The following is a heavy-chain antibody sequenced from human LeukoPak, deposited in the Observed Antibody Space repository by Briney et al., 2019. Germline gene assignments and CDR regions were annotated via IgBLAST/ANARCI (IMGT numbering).Heavy chain of an antibody. D-gene: IGHD6-19*01. CDR1: GFTFSSYW. CDR3: ARACSSGWPDYFDY. J-gene: IGHJ4*02. Sequence: GGSLRLSCAASGFTFSSYWMSWVRQAPGKGLEWVANIKQDGSEKYYVDSAKGRFTISRDNAKNSLYLQMNSLRAEDTAVYYCARACSSGWPDYFDYWGQGTLVTVSS. CDR2: IKQDGSEK. V-gene: IGHV3-7*01.